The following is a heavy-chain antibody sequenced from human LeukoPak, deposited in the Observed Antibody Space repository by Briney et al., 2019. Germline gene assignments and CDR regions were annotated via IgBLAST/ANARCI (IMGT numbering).Heavy chain of an antibody. CDR3: ARGARGYCSSTSCSYYFDY. Sequence: GASVKASCKASGGTFSSYAISWVRQAPGQGLEWMGRIIPILGIANYAQKFQGRVTITADKSTSTAYMELSSLRSEDTAVYYCARGARGYCSSTSCSYYFDYWGQGTLVTVSS. D-gene: IGHD2-2*03. V-gene: IGHV1-69*04. J-gene: IGHJ4*02. CDR2: IIPILGIA. CDR1: GGTFSSYA.